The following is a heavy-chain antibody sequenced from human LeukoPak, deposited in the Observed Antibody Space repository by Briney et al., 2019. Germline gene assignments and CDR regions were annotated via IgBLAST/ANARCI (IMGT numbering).Heavy chain of an antibody. D-gene: IGHD1-26*01. CDR3: AKEGFGNYYSAYFDY. Sequence: GGSLRLSCAASGFTFSDYYMSWVRQAPGKGLEWVAVISYEGSTSYYADSVKGRFTISRDNSKNTLYLQVNGLRAEDTAVYYCAKEGFGNYYSAYFDYWGQGTLVTVSS. V-gene: IGHV3-30*18. CDR1: GFTFSDYY. J-gene: IGHJ4*02. CDR2: ISYEGSTS.